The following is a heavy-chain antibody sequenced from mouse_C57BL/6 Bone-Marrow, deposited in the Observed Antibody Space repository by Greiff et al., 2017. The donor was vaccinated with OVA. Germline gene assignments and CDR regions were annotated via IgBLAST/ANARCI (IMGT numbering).Heavy chain of an antibody. CDR1: GFTFSNYG. J-gene: IGHJ1*03. Sequence: DVMLVESGGGLVKPGGSLKLSCAASGFTFSNYGMHWVSQAPERGLEWVVYISSGSSTIYYADTFKSRFTISRDNAKNTLFLQMTSLRSEDTAMYYCARGLVIGYFDDWGTGTTLTVSS. D-gene: IGHD2-2*01. CDR2: ISSGSSTI. V-gene: IGHV5-17*01. CDR3: ARGLVIGYFDD.